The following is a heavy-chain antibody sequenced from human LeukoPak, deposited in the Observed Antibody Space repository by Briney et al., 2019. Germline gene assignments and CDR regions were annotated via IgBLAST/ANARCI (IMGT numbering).Heavy chain of an antibody. V-gene: IGHV3-30*01. Sequence: GGSLRLSCAASGFTFSSYAMHWVRQAPGKGLEWVAVISSDGSTKYYADSVKGRFTISRDNSKNTLFLQMNSLRAEDTAVYYCARVFIFGVVNPPDFWGQGTPVTGSS. J-gene: IGHJ4*01. CDR3: ARVFIFGVVNPPDF. D-gene: IGHD3-3*02. CDR1: GFTFSSYA. CDR2: ISSDGSTK.